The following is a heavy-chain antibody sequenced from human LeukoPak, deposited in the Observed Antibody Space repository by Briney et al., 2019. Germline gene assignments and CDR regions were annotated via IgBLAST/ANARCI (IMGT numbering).Heavy chain of an antibody. J-gene: IGHJ4*02. CDR3: AKDHFGGGWSVGGGLDY. V-gene: IGHV3-23*01. CDR2: ISGSGGST. Sequence: GGSLRLSCAASGFTFSSYAMSWVRQAPGKGLEWVSAISGSGGSTYYADSVKGRFTISRDNSKNTLYLQMNSLRAEDTAVYYCAKDHFGGGWSVGGGLDYGGRGTLFTVS. D-gene: IGHD6-19*01. CDR1: GFTFSSYA.